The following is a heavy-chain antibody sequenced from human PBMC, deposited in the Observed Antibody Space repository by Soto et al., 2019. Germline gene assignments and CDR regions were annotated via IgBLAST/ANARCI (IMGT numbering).Heavy chain of an antibody. Sequence: ASVKVSCKASGYTFTTYHMHWVRQAPGQGLEWMGVINPSGGSTTYAQKFQGRVTMTRDTSTNTVYMELRSLRSEDTTVYYCARTHYDSSGYYYGVMDYWGQGPPVPVSS. CDR3: ARTHYDSSGYYYGVMDY. CDR1: GYTFTTYH. J-gene: IGHJ4*02. CDR2: INPSGGST. D-gene: IGHD3-22*01. V-gene: IGHV1-46*01.